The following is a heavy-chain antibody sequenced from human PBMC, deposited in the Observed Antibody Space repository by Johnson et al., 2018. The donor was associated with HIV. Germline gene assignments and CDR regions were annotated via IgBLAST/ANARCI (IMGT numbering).Heavy chain of an antibody. D-gene: IGHD3-10*01. Sequence: QVQLVESGGGLVKPGGSLRLSCAASGFTFSDYYMSWIRQAPGKGLEWVSYISSSGSTIYYADSVKGRFTISRDNSKNTLYLQMNSLRGDDTAVYYCASDKGRGAFASWGQGTMVTVSS. CDR1: GFTFSDYY. J-gene: IGHJ3*02. CDR2: ISSSGSTI. V-gene: IGHV3-11*04. CDR3: ASDKGRGAFAS.